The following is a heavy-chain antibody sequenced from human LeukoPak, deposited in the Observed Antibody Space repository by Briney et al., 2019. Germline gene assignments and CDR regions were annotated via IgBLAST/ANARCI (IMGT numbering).Heavy chain of an antibody. V-gene: IGHV3-48*01. CDR3: ARGTLYDFWSGYSAFDI. J-gene: IGHJ3*02. CDR2: ISSSSTI. Sequence: GGSLRLACAASGFTFSSYSMNWVRQAPGKGLEWFSYISSSSTIYYADSVKGRFTISRDNAKNSLYLQMNSLRAEDTAVYYCARGTLYDFWSGYSAFDIWGQGTMVTVSS. CDR1: GFTFSSYS. D-gene: IGHD3-3*01.